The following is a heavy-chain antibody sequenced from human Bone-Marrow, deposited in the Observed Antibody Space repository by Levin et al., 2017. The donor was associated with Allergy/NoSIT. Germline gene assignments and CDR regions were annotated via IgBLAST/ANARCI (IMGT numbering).Heavy chain of an antibody. CDR2: FYYTGKT. CDR3: ARGNIDGWTRGLDF. CDR1: GGSISGYY. Sequence: SQTLSLTCTVSGGSISGYYWSWIRQPPGKGLEWIGFFYYTGKTNYSPSLKSRVTISLDTSKNQFSLKLSAVTAADTAMYYCARGNIDGWTRGLDFWGQGILVPVSS. D-gene: IGHD5-24*01. V-gene: IGHV4-59*01. J-gene: IGHJ4*02.